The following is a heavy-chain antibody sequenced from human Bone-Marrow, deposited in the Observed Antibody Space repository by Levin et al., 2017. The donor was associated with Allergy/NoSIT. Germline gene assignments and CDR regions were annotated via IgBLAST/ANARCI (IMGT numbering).Heavy chain of an antibody. V-gene: IGHV3-7*01. CDR3: ARDPGGYDY. CDR1: GFTLGNYW. CDR2: MRQDGGEK. D-gene: IGHD4-23*01. Sequence: LSLTCAASGFTLGNYWMTWVRQAPGKGLEWVASMRQDGGEKYYVDSVKGRFTMSRDNAKNSLSLQMNNLRGEDTAVYYCARDPGGYDYWGQGTLVTVSS. J-gene: IGHJ4*02.